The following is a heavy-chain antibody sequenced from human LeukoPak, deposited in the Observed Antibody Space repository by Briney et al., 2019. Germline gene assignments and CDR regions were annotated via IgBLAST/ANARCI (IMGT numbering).Heavy chain of an antibody. J-gene: IGHJ2*01. CDR3: ARDQDPLWFGELSTGGYFDL. V-gene: IGHV3-21*01. D-gene: IGHD3-10*01. Sequence: GGSLRLSCSASGLTFSSYSMNWVRQAPGKGREWVASITIISRYIYSPDSVKGRLTISRDTAKNSLYLKMNRLRAEDTAVYYCARDQDPLWFGELSTGGYFDLWGRGTLVTVSS. CDR2: ITIISRYI. CDR1: GLTFSSYS.